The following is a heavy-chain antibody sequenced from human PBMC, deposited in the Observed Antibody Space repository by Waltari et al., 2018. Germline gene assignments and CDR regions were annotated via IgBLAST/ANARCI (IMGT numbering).Heavy chain of an antibody. Sequence: QLQLQESGPGLVKPSETLSLTCTVSGDSISSSSYYWGWIRQPPGKGLEWIGSIYYSGSTYYNPSLKSRVTISVDTSKNQFSLKLSSVTAADTAVYYCARRYIQGNDAFDIWGQGTMVTVSS. CDR2: IYYSGST. V-gene: IGHV4-39*01. CDR3: ARRYIQGNDAFDI. J-gene: IGHJ3*02. D-gene: IGHD5-12*01. CDR1: GDSISSSSYY.